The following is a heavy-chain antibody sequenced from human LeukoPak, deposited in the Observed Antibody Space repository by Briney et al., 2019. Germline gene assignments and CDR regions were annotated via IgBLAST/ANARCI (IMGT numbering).Heavy chain of an antibody. Sequence: PGGSLRPSCAASGFSFGNYRMSWVRQAPGKELEWVANTKQDGSEKYYVDSVKGRFTISRDNPKNTLYLQMNSLRAEDTAVYFCARDRNDFWSGRRGVDYWGQGTLVTVSS. CDR3: ARDRNDFWSGRRGVDY. CDR1: GFSFGNYR. J-gene: IGHJ4*02. V-gene: IGHV3-7*01. CDR2: TKQDGSEK. D-gene: IGHD3-3*01.